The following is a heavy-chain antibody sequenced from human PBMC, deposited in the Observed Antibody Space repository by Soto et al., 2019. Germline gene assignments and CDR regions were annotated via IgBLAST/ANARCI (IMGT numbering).Heavy chain of an antibody. Sequence: QLQLQESGPGLVKPSETLTLTCTVSGGSISSSTYYWGWIRQPPGKRLECVGTIYFDGGAYYNPSLKSRVTVSVDSSKNQFSLKLSSVTAADTAVYYCARSSIAPRLFMYPFDYWGQGTLVTVSS. CDR2: IYFDGGA. V-gene: IGHV4-39*01. CDR1: GGSISSSTYY. J-gene: IGHJ4*02. CDR3: ARSSIAPRLFMYPFDY. D-gene: IGHD6-6*01.